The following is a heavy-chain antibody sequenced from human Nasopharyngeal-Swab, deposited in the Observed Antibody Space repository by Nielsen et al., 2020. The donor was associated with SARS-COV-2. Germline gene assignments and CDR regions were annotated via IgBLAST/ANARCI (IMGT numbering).Heavy chain of an antibody. J-gene: IGHJ4*02. CDR2: INPGGGST. D-gene: IGHD5-24*01. V-gene: IGHV1-46*01. CDR3: ARAFRDGYNYGY. Sequence: WVRQAPGQGLEWMGIINPGGGSTSYAQKFQGRVTMTRDTSTSTVYMELSSLRSEDTAVYYCARAFRDGYNYGYWGQGTLVTVSS.